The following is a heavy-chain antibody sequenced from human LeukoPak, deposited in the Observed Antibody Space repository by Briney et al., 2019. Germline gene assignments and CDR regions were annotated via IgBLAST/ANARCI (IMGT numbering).Heavy chain of an antibody. CDR1: GYTFTSYG. J-gene: IGHJ5*02. Sequence: GASVKVSCKASGYTFTSYGISWVRQAPGQGLEWMGIINPSGGSTSYAQKFQGRVTMTRDMSTSTDYMELSSLRSEDTAVYYCARDNSVEDTAWRFDPWGQGTLVTVSS. CDR2: INPSGGST. D-gene: IGHD4-23*01. V-gene: IGHV1-46*01. CDR3: ARDNSVEDTAWRFDP.